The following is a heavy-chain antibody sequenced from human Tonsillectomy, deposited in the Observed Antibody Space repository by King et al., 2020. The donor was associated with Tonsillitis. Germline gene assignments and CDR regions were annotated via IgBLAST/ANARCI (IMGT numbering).Heavy chain of an antibody. CDR3: ARDGTDCSGSSCYSDY. J-gene: IGHJ4*02. CDR2: ISSSGIYT. V-gene: IGHV3-11*05. Sequence: VQLVESGGGLVKPGGSLRLSCAGSGFIFSDYYMSWIRQAPGKGLEWLSYISSSGIYTNYADSVKGRFTISRDNAKNSLYLQMNSLGAEDTAFYYCARDGTDCSGSSCYSDYWGQGTLVTVSS. CDR1: GFIFSDYY. D-gene: IGHD2-15*01.